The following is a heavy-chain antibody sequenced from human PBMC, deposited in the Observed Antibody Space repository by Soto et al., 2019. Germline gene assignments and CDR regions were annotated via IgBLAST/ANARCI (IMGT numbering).Heavy chain of an antibody. CDR1: GGSFSGYS. J-gene: IGHJ6*02. V-gene: IGHV4-34*01. CDR3: ADQLGVLVTPGTREYYYFFGMNV. D-gene: IGHD3-3*02. CDR2: INRSDST. Sequence: PSETLSLTCAVSGGSFSGYSWSWLRQPPGKGLGLVGEINRSDSTNYNPSFKSRVTISVVSSKNQFSLQLVSVIAAVTAVYYCADQLGVLVTPGTREYYYFFGMNVWGRGTTVTVSS.